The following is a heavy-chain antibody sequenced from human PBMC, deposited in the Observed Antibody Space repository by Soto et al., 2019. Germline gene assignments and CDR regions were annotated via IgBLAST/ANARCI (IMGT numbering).Heavy chain of an antibody. Sequence: SVKVSCKAFGGNFTNYGISWVRQAPGQGLEWMGGIIPLFGATNYAQKFRGRVTVTADESTSTVYMELNSLRSEDTAIYYCARAHGTSWYNWFDPWGQGTLVTVSS. CDR2: IIPLFGAT. CDR1: GGNFTNYG. V-gene: IGHV1-69*13. D-gene: IGHD1-26*01. J-gene: IGHJ5*02. CDR3: ARAHGTSWYNWFDP.